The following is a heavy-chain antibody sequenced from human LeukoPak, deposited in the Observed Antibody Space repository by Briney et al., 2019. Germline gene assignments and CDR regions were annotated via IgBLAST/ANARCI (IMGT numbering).Heavy chain of an antibody. CDR1: GFTFGGYG. Sequence: GRSLRLSCAGSGFTFGGYGMHWFRQTPGKGLEWVAVIAYDGSRAFYADSVKGRFTISRDNSKNMMSVQMDDLRAEDTAVYYCTRYNNDHFDYWGQGTLVTVSS. CDR3: TRYNNDHFDY. D-gene: IGHD1-14*01. J-gene: IGHJ4*02. V-gene: IGHV3-33*01. CDR2: IAYDGSRA.